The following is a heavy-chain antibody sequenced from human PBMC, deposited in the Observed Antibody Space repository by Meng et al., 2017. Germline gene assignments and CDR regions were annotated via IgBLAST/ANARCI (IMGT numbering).Heavy chain of an antibody. Sequence: GGSLRLSCAASGFTFSSYSMNWVRQAPGKGLEWVSSISSSSSYIYYADSVKGRFTISRDNAKNSLYLQMNSLRVEDTAVYYCARAPSITTTTNYWGQGTLVTVSS. J-gene: IGHJ4*02. CDR3: ARAPSITTTTNY. CDR1: GFTFSSYS. CDR2: ISSSSSYI. D-gene: IGHD3-22*01. V-gene: IGHV3-21*01.